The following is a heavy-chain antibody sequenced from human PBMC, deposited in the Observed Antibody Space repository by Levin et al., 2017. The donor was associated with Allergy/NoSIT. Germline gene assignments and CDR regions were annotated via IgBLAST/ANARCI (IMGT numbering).Heavy chain of an antibody. CDR2: IGSAGDT. J-gene: IGHJ4*02. Sequence: PSEILSLTCAASGFTFSTYGMDWVRQATGKGLEWVSHIGSAGDTWYPDSVKGRFTISRENAKNSLYLQMNSLRAGDTAVYYCARDSGSGLDYWGQGTLVTVSS. D-gene: IGHD6-19*01. CDR1: GFTFSTYG. CDR3: ARDSGSGLDY. V-gene: IGHV3-13*01.